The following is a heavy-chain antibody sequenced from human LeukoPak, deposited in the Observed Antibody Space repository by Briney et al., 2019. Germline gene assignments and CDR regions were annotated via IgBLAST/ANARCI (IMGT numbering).Heavy chain of an antibody. V-gene: IGHV3-23*01. Sequence: GGSLRLSCAASGFTFTNYAMSWVRQAPGVGLEWVSGISGSDSGTYYADSVKGRFTISRDNSRNTLYLQMNSLRAEDTAVYYCAQLIQLWLFDPWGQGTLVTVSS. CDR1: GFTFTNYA. CDR2: ISGSDSGT. D-gene: IGHD5-18*01. J-gene: IGHJ5*02. CDR3: AQLIQLWLFDP.